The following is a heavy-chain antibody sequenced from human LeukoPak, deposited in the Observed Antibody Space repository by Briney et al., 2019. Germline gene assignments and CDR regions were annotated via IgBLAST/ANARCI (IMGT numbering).Heavy chain of an antibody. J-gene: IGHJ3*02. D-gene: IGHD3-3*01. CDR1: GFTFTTYA. CDR3: AKDGRFLEWLSSYDAFDI. CDR2: ISGLGDNT. V-gene: IGHV3-23*01. Sequence: PGGSLRLSCAASGFTFTTYAMSWVRQAPGKGLEWVSGISGLGDNTYYVDSVKGRFTISRDNAKNTQYLQINSLRVEDTAVYYCAKDGRFLEWLSSYDAFDIWGQGTMVTVSS.